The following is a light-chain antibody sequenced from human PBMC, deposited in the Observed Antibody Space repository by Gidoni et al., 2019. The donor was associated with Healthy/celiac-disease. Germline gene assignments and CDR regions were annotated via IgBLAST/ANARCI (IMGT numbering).Light chain of an antibody. V-gene: IGKV3-11*01. J-gene: IGKJ2*01. CDR1: QSVSSY. CDR2: DAS. CDR3: QQRKT. Sequence: EIVLTQSPATLSLSTGERATLSCRASQSVSSYLAWYQQKPGQAPRLLIYDASNRATGIPAWFSGSGSGTDFTLTISSLEPEDFEVYYCQQRKTFGQGTKLEIK.